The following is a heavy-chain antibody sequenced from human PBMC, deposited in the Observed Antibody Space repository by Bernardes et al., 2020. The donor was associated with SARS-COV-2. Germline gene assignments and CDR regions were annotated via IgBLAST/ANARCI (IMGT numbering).Heavy chain of an antibody. V-gene: IGHV3-7*01. CDR1: GFTFSSYW. CDR3: ARATDYYDRWGFDY. CDR2: IKQDGSEK. D-gene: IGHD3-22*01. Sequence: GGSLRLSCAASGFTFSSYWMSWVRQAPGKGLEWVANIKQDGSEKYYVDSVKGRFTISRDNAKNSLYLQMNSLRAEDTAVYYCARATDYYDRWGFDYWGQGTLVTVSS. J-gene: IGHJ4*02.